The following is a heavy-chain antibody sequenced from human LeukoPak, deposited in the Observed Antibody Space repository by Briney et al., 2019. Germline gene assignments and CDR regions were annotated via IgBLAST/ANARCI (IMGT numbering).Heavy chain of an antibody. Sequence: SETLSLTCAVYGGSISSGSYYWSWIRQPAGKGLEWIGRIYTSGSTNYNPSLKSRVTISVDTSKNQFSLKLSSVTAADTAVYYCARSQRWEVAMVYYYYYMDVWGKGTTVTVSS. CDR1: GGSISSGSYY. V-gene: IGHV4-61*02. CDR2: IYTSGST. CDR3: ARSQRWEVAMVYYYYYMDV. J-gene: IGHJ6*03. D-gene: IGHD5-18*01.